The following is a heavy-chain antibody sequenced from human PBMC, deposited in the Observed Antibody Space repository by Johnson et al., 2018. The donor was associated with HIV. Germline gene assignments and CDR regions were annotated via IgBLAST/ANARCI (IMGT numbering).Heavy chain of an antibody. J-gene: IGHJ3*02. Sequence: QVQVVESGGGVVQPGRSLRLSCAASGFTFSSYDMHWVRQAPGKGLEWVAVISYDGSKKYYADFVKGRFTISRDNSKTTLYLQTNSLRAEDTAVYYCASVYYDILTGYYYDAFDMWGQGTVVTVSS. CDR2: ISYDGSKK. CDR1: GFTFSSYD. V-gene: IGHV3-30-3*01. D-gene: IGHD3-9*01. CDR3: ASVYYDILTGYYYDAFDM.